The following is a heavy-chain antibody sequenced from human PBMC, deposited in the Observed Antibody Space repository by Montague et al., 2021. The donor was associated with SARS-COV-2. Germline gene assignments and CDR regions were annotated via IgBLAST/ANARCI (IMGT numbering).Heavy chain of an antibody. CDR1: GDSMTSASYF. V-gene: IGHV4-61*09. CDR2: IQTSGTS. D-gene: IGHD2-8*01. CDR3: ARDRPESWRISPGLAGLFATLVHSASGMDV. J-gene: IGHJ6*02. Sequence: TLSLTCTVSGDSMTSASYFWIWIRQPAGKGLEWIGHIQTSGTSNYNPSLKGRVTMSTDTSKNQFSLELRSVTATDMAVYFCARDRPESWRISPGLAGLFATLVHSASGMDVWGQGTTVTVS.